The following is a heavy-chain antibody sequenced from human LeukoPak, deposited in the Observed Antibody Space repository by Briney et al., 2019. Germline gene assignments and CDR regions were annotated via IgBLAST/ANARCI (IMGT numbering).Heavy chain of an antibody. CDR3: ARVNTPGAHLNWFDP. J-gene: IGHJ5*02. CDR1: GGSISSYY. V-gene: IGHV4-59*01. Sequence: PSETLSLTCTVSGGSISSYYWSWIRQPPGKGLEWIGYIYYSGSTNYNPSLKSRVTISVDTSKNQFSLKLSSVTDADTAVYYCARVNTPGAHLNWFDPWGQGSLVTVSS. CDR2: IYYSGST. D-gene: IGHD1-1*01.